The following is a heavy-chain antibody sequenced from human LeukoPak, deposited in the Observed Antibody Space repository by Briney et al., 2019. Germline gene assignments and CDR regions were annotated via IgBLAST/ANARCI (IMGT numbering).Heavy chain of an antibody. CDR3: ARGTMTTVTYYFDY. CDR2: IYYSGST. D-gene: IGHD4-17*01. V-gene: IGHV4-59*12. J-gene: IGHJ4*02. Sequence: SETLSLTCTVPGGSISSYYWSWIRQPPGKGLEWIGDIYYSGSTNYNPSLKSRVTISVDTSKNQFSLKLSSVTAADTAVYYCARGTMTTVTYYFDYWGQGTLVTVSS. CDR1: GGSISSYY.